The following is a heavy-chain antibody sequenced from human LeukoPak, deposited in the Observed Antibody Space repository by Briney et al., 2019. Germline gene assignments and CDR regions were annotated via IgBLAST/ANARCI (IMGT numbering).Heavy chain of an antibody. CDR1: GFTFSSYA. CDR3: ARGGGIVGAPGRDAFGI. J-gene: IGHJ3*02. V-gene: IGHV3-30*04. Sequence: SGRSLRLSCAASGFTFSSYAMHWVRQAPGKGLEWVADISYDGSNKYYADSVKGRFTISRDNSKNTLYLQMNSLRAEDTAVYYCARGGGIVGAPGRDAFGIWGQGTMVTVSS. D-gene: IGHD1-26*01. CDR2: ISYDGSNK.